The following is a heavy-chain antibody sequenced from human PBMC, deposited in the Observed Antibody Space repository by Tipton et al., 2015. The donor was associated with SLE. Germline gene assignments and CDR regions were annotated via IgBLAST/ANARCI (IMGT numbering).Heavy chain of an antibody. Sequence: SLRLSCAGSGFTFNNYAMSWVRQAPGKGLEWVSVIYSGGSTYYADSVKGRFTISRHNSKNTLYLQMNSLRAEDTAVYYCASSIAAAGYYYGMDVWGQGTTVTVSS. CDR3: ASSIAAAGYYYGMDV. D-gene: IGHD6-13*01. V-gene: IGHV3-53*04. J-gene: IGHJ6*02. CDR1: GFTFNNYA. CDR2: IYSGGST.